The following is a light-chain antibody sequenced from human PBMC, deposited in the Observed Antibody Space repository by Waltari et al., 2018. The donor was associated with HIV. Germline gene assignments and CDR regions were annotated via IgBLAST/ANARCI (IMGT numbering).Light chain of an antibody. CDR2: WTS. Sequence: DMVMTQTPDSLAGSLGARATIMCKSSQRVFHSCNNKNNLAWYQQKPRQPPKLLSYWTSIRGSGVPDRFSASGSGTDFTLTISSLQAEDVAVYYCQQFYTTPYTFGQGTKLEI. CDR1: QRVFHSCNNKNN. J-gene: IGKJ2*01. V-gene: IGKV4-1*01. CDR3: QQFYTTPYT.